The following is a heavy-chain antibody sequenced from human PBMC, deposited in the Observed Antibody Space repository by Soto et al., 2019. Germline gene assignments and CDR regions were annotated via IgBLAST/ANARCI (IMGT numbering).Heavy chain of an antibody. CDR2: IYHRGAT. CDR3: ASQDYDKSVYYFDY. Sequence: SDTLSLTCSVSGYSINRGYYWGWIRQAPGKGLEWIGSIYHRGATYYTPSFKTRATISLDTSKNQFSLTLSSVTAADTAIYYCASQDYDKSVYYFDYWGRGTLVTVSS. CDR1: GYSINRGYY. D-gene: IGHD3-22*01. J-gene: IGHJ4*02. V-gene: IGHV4-38-2*02.